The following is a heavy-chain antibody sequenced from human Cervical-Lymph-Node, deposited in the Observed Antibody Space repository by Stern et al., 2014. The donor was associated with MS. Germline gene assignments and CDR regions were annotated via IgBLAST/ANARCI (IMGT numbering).Heavy chain of an antibody. CDR2: IWYDGSNK. J-gene: IGHJ5*02. CDR3: ARDRARWLQLWFDP. V-gene: IGHV3-33*01. CDR1: GFTFSSYC. Sequence: VQLVESGGGVVQPGRSLRLSCAASGFTFSSYCMHWVRQAPGKGLEWVAVIWYDGSNKYYADSVKGRFTISRDNSKNTLYLQMNSLRAEDTAVYYCARDRARWLQLWFDPWGQGTLVTVSS. D-gene: IGHD5-24*01.